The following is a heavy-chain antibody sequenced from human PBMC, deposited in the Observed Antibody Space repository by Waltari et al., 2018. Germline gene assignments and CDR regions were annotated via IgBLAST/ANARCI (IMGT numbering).Heavy chain of an antibody. J-gene: IGHJ4*02. CDR1: GFSTDYW. CDR3: TTNPGY. V-gene: IGHV3-74*03. CDR2: MKTDGTTI. Sequence: EVQLVESGGGLVQPGGSLRLSCAASGFSTDYWLDWVRQAPGKGLVWVSRMKTDGTTITYADSGKGRFTISRDSAKNTYYLQMNGLRAEDTAVYYCTTNPGYWGQGTLVTVSS.